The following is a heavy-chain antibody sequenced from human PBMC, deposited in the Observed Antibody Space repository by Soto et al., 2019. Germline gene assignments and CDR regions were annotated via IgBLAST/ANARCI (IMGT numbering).Heavy chain of an antibody. Sequence: GGSLRLSCAASGFTFNDYAMHWVRQAPGKGLEWVSGISWNSGSIGYADSVKGRFTISRDSAKNSLYLQMNNLRAEDTALYYCAKDAGGGGSYYYHGLDVCGQGTTVTSP. J-gene: IGHJ6*02. CDR1: GFTFNDYA. D-gene: IGHD3-16*01. CDR3: AKDAGGGGSYYYHGLDV. CDR2: ISWNSGSI. V-gene: IGHV3-9*01.